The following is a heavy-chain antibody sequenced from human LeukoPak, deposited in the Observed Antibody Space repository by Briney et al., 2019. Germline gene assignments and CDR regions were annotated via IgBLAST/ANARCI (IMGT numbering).Heavy chain of an antibody. Sequence: GGSLRLSCAASGFTFSSYAMSWVPQAPGKGLEWVSAISGSGGSTYYADSVKGRFTISRDNSKNTLYLQMNSLRAEDTAVYYCAKDLVVVTYYFDYWGQGTLVTVSS. CDR2: ISGSGGST. D-gene: IGHD2-21*02. V-gene: IGHV3-23*01. CDR1: GFTFSSYA. J-gene: IGHJ4*02. CDR3: AKDLVVVTYYFDY.